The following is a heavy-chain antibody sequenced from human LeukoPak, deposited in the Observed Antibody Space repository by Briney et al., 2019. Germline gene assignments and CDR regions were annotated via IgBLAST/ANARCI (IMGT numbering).Heavy chain of an antibody. CDR1: GFTISRFW. V-gene: IGHV3-74*01. J-gene: IGHJ6*02. CDR2: INSDESST. Sequence: GGSLTLSCAASGFTISRFWMHWVRQGPGKGLVWVSSINSDESSTRYADFAKVRFTIDRVNAKNTLYLQMNSLRAADTAVYYCARDLDVWGQGTTVTVSS. CDR3: ARDLDV.